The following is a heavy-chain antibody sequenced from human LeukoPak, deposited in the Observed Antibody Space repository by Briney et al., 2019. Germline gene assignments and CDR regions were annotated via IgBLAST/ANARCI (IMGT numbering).Heavy chain of an antibody. Sequence: GGSLRLSCAASGFTFSDYYMSWIRQAPGKGLEWVSYISSSSSTIYYADSVKGRFTISRDISKNTLYLQMNSLRAEDTAVYYCAKRSNWPGPLDYWGQGALVTVSS. J-gene: IGHJ4*02. V-gene: IGHV3-11*01. CDR3: AKRSNWPGPLDY. CDR2: ISSSSSTI. CDR1: GFTFSDYY. D-gene: IGHD1-1*01.